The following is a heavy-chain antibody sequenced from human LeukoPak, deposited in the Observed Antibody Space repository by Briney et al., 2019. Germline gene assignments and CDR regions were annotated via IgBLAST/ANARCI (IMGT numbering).Heavy chain of an antibody. Sequence: PGGSLRLSCAASGFTFSSYSMNWVRQAPGKGLEWVSYISSSSSTIYYADSVKGRFTISRDNAKNSLYLQMNSLRAEDTAVYYCASDVKSTVRGEPARTFDYWGQGTLVTVSS. D-gene: IGHD3-10*01. J-gene: IGHJ4*02. CDR3: ASDVKSTVRGEPARTFDY. V-gene: IGHV3-48*04. CDR2: ISSSSSTI. CDR1: GFTFSSYS.